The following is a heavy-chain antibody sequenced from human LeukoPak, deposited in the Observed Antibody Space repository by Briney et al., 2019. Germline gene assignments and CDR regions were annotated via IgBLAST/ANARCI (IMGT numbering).Heavy chain of an antibody. V-gene: IGHV1-2*04. CDR1: GHTFTGHY. D-gene: IGHD4-17*01. CDR3: ARSTVTTSWAFDI. J-gene: IGHJ3*02. Sequence: GASVKVSCKASGHTFTGHYMHWVRQAPGQGLEWMGWINPNSGGTNYAQKFQGWVTMTRDTSISTAYMELSRLRSDDTAVYYCARSTVTTSWAFDIWGQGTMVTVSS. CDR2: INPNSGGT.